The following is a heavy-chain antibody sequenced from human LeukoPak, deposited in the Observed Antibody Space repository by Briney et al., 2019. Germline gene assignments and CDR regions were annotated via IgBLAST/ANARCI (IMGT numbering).Heavy chain of an antibody. J-gene: IGHJ4*02. CDR3: AAWGYTYFDY. Sequence: KASETLSLTCTVSGDSISTSNSYWGWIRQPPGKGLEWIGSIYYSGNTYYNASLKSRVTISVDTPKNQFSLKLSSVTAADTAVYYCAAWGYTYFDYWGQGTLVTVSS. CDR1: GDSISTSNSY. CDR2: IYYSGNT. V-gene: IGHV4-39*07. D-gene: IGHD5-24*01.